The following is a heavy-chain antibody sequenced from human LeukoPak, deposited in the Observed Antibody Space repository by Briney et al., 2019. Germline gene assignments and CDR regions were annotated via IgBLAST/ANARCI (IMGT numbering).Heavy chain of an antibody. CDR2: IWYDARDQ. J-gene: IGHJ5*02. CDR1: GFTFSNFG. Sequence: GGSLRLSCAASGFTFSNFGMHWIRQAPGKGLEWVALIWYDARDQNYADSVKGRFTISRDNSKNTLYLQMNSLRVEDTAVYYCARDGCSGGTCLIDPWGQGTLATVSS. D-gene: IGHD2-15*01. V-gene: IGHV3-33*01. CDR3: ARDGCSGGTCLIDP.